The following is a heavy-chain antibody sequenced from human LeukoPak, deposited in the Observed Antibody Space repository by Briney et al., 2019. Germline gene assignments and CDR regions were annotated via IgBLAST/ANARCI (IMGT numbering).Heavy chain of an antibody. CDR2: IIPIFGTA. V-gene: IGHV1-69*05. D-gene: IGHD3-3*01. CDR1: GGTFSSHA. Sequence: GASVKVSCKASGGTFSSHAISWVRQAPGQGLEWMGRIIPIFGTANYAQKFQGRVTITTDESTSTAYMELSSLRSEDTAVYYCAAYLYYDFWSGPFDYWGQGTLVTVSS. J-gene: IGHJ4*02. CDR3: AAYLYYDFWSGPFDY.